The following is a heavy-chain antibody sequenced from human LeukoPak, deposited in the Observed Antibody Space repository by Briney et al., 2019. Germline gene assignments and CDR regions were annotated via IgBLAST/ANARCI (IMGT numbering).Heavy chain of an antibody. J-gene: IGHJ3*02. CDR3: ARLRYYGGNNLRQPNAFDI. CDR2: IYYSGST. Sequence: KPSETLSFTCTVSGGSISSYYWSWIRQPPVKGLEWIGYIYYSGSTNYNPSLKSRVTISVDTSKNQFSLKLSSVTAADTAVYYCARLRYYGGNNLRQPNAFDIWGQGTMVTVSS. D-gene: IGHD4-23*01. CDR1: GGSISSYY. V-gene: IGHV4-59*08.